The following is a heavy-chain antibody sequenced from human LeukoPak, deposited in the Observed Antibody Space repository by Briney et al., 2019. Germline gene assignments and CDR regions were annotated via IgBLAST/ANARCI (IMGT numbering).Heavy chain of an antibody. CDR1: GGSISSYY. J-gene: IGHJ5*02. V-gene: IGHV4-59*01. D-gene: IGHD4-11*01. CDR3: ASTPHYSNYEESYNWFDP. CDR2: IYYSGST. Sequence: SETLSLTCTVSGGSISSYYWSWIRQPPGKGLEWIGYIYYSGSTNYNPSLKSRVTISVDTSKNQFSLKLSSVTAADTAVYYCASTPHYSNYEESYNWFDPWGQGTLVTVSS.